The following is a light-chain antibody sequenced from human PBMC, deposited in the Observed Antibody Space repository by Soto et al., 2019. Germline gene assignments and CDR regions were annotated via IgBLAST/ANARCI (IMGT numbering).Light chain of an antibody. CDR2: GAS. Sequence: EIVMTQSPATLSASPLERXTLXCRASQSVGTYLAWYQQKPGQAPRLLIYGASSRATGIPDRFSGSGSGTDFTLTISRLEPEDFAVYYCQQYVSIPLTFGGGTKVDNK. CDR3: QQYVSIPLT. J-gene: IGKJ4*01. V-gene: IGKV3-20*01. CDR1: QSVGTY.